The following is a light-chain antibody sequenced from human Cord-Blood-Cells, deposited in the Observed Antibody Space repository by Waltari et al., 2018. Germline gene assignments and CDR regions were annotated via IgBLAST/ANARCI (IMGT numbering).Light chain of an antibody. CDR2: DIR. Sequence: HSDLTQPPSASGPPEHAVTISCPGPLSDVGGAHSVSRYQQHPGKAATITIFDIRKRSSRVPDRFSGSKSGNTGSLTVSGLQAEDEADYYCSSYAGSNNLRVFCGGTKQTFL. J-gene: IGLJ2*01. CDR1: LSDVGGAHS. CDR3: SSYAGSNNLRV. V-gene: IGLV2-8*01.